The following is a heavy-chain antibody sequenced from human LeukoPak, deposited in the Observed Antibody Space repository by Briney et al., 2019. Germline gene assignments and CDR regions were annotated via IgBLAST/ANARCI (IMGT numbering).Heavy chain of an antibody. Sequence: ASVKVSCKASGYTFTSYYMHWVRQALGQGLEWMGIINPSGGSTSYAQKFQGRVTMTRDTSTSTVYMELSSLRSEDTAVSYCASEDAAADIYYYYGMDVWGQGTTVTVSS. CDR2: INPSGGST. CDR1: GYTFTSYY. J-gene: IGHJ6*02. D-gene: IGHD6-13*01. V-gene: IGHV1-46*01. CDR3: ASEDAAADIYYYYGMDV.